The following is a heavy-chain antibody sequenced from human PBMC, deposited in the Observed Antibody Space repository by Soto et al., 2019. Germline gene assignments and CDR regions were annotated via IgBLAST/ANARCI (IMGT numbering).Heavy chain of an antibody. J-gene: IGHJ6*02. V-gene: IGHV4-31*03. CDR3: AASCVGCGGFNYYGMDV. CDR1: GGSISSGGYY. Sequence: QVQLQESGPGLVKPSQTLSLTCTVSGGSISSGGYYWYWIRQHPGKGLEWIGYIYYSGTTYYNPSLKSRVTISVDTSKNQFSLKLSSVTAADTAVYYCAASCVGCGGFNYYGMDVWGQGTTVTVSS. D-gene: IGHD2-21*01. CDR2: IYYSGTT.